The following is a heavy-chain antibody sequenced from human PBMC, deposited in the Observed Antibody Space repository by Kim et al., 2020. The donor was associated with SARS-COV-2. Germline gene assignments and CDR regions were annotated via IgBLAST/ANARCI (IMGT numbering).Heavy chain of an antibody. CDR3: ARRAADTAMGLNYYYYGMDV. D-gene: IGHD5-18*01. CDR2: IIPIFGTA. Sequence: SVKVSCKASGGTFSSYAISWVRQAPGQGLEWMGGIIPIFGTANYAQKFQGRVTITADESTSTAYMELSSLRSEDTAVYYCARRAADTAMGLNYYYYGMDVWGQGTTVTVSS. CDR1: GGTFSSYA. J-gene: IGHJ6*02. V-gene: IGHV1-69*13.